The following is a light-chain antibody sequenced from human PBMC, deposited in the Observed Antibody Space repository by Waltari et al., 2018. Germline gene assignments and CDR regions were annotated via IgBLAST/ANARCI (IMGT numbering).Light chain of an antibody. CDR2: EGS. V-gene: IGLV2-23*01. J-gene: IGLJ2*01. Sequence: QSALTQPASVSGSPGQSITISCTRTSSDVGTYNLVSWYQYHSGKGPNVMIYEGSKRPSGVSNRFSGSESGNTASLTISGLQAEDEADYYCCSYAGGTTSVLFGGGTKLTVL. CDR1: SSDVGTYNL. CDR3: CSYAGGTTSVL.